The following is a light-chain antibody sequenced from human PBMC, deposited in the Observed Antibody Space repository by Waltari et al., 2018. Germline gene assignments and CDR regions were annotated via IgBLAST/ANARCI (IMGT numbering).Light chain of an antibody. CDR2: ATS. V-gene: IGKV3-15*01. J-gene: IGKJ4*01. CDR3: QQYNNWPPAT. Sequence: EIVMTQSPATLSVSPGERATLSCRASQSVSSNVAWYQQKPGQAPRLLIYATSTRATGVPDRFSGSGSETEFTLTISSLQSEDFAVYYCQQYNNWPPATFGGGTKVEIK. CDR1: QSVSSN.